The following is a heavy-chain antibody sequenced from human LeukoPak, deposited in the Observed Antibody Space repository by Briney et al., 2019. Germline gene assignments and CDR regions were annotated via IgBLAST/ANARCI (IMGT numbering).Heavy chain of an antibody. V-gene: IGHV3-23*01. CDR3: AKDLMITFGGVIGDFDY. D-gene: IGHD3-16*02. Sequence: GGSLRLSCAASGFTFSSYAMSRVRQAPGKGLEWVSAISGSGGSTYYADSVKGRFTISRDNSKNTLYLQMNSLRAEDTAVYYCAKDLMITFGGVIGDFDYWGQGTLVTVSS. CDR2: ISGSGGST. CDR1: GFTFSSYA. J-gene: IGHJ4*02.